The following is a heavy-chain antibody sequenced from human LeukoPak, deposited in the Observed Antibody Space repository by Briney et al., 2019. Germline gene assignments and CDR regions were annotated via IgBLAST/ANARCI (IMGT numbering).Heavy chain of an antibody. CDR3: TTAGEFGLLWNY. D-gene: IGHD3-10*01. J-gene: IGHJ4*02. V-gene: IGHV3-21*03. CDR1: GFTFSSYS. Sequence: GGSLRLSCAASGFTFSSYSMNWVRQAPGKGLEWVSSISSSSSYIYYADSVKGRFTISRDNAKNSLYLQMNSLKTEDTAVYYCTTAGEFGLLWNYWGQGTLVTVSS. CDR2: ISSSSSYI.